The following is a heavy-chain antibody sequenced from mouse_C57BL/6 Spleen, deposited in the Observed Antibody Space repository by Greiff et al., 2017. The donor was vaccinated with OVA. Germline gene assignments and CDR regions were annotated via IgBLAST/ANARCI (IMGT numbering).Heavy chain of an antibody. D-gene: IGHD4-1*01. CDR1: GYTFTDYN. CDR3: ARWRNWAVHWYFDV. Sequence: EVQLQQSGPELVKPGASVKMSCKASGYTFTDYNMHWVKQSHGQSLAWIGYINPNNGGTSYNQKFKGKATLTVNKSSSTAYMELRSLTSEDSAVEYCARWRNWAVHWYFDVWGTGTTVTVSS. CDR2: INPNNGGT. J-gene: IGHJ1*03. V-gene: IGHV1-22*01.